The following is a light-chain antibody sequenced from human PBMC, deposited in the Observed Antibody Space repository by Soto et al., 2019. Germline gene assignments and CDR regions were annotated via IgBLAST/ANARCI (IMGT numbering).Light chain of an antibody. CDR2: SNN. CDR3: ASWDDSLNGPV. J-gene: IGLJ2*01. Sequence: QSVLTQPPSASGTPGQRVTISCSGSSSNIGTNTVNWYQHLPGTAPKLLIYSNNQRPSRVPDRFSGSKSATSASLAISGLQSEDEADYYCASWDDSLNGPVFGGGTQLTVL. CDR1: SSNIGTNT. V-gene: IGLV1-44*01.